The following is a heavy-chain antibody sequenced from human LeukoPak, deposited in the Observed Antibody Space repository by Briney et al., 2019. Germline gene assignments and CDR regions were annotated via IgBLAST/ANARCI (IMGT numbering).Heavy chain of an antibody. V-gene: IGHV4-4*09. D-gene: IGHD3-10*01. CDR3: ATRPAETTWFGVFDY. J-gene: IGHJ4*02. CDR1: GASMDNHY. Sequence: AETLSLTCSVPGASMDNHYWSWIRQPPEKALEWIGYIYTSGSTNYNPSLKSRVSMSVDTSKNEFSLRLSSVTAADTALYYCATRPAETTWFGVFDYWSRGTLVTVSS. CDR2: IYTSGST.